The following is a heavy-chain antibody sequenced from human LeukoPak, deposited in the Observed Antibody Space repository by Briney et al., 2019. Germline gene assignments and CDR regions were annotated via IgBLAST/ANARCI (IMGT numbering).Heavy chain of an antibody. CDR3: ARGRSYDYVWGSYRSLSGYYFDY. CDR2: IYSSGST. D-gene: IGHD3-16*02. Sequence: SETLSLTCSVSGGSINNYYWSWIRQPAGKGLEFIGRIYSSGSTNYNPSLKSRVTMSVDTSKNQLSLKLNSVTAADTAVYYCARGRSYDYVWGSYRSLSGYYFDYWGQGTLVTVSS. J-gene: IGHJ4*02. CDR1: GGSINNYY. V-gene: IGHV4-4*07.